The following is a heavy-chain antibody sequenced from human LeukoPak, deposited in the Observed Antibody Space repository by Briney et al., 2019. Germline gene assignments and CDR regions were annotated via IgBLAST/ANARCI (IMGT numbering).Heavy chain of an antibody. CDR3: ARPGVAVAGQRGYFDY. V-gene: IGHV1-2*02. Sequence: ASVKVSCKASGYTFTGYYMHWVRQAPGQGLEWMGWINPNSGGTNYAQKFQGRVTMPRDTSISTAYMELSRLRSDETAVYYCARPGVAVAGQRGYFDYWGQGTLVTVSS. CDR1: GYTFTGYY. CDR2: INPNSGGT. J-gene: IGHJ4*02. D-gene: IGHD6-19*01.